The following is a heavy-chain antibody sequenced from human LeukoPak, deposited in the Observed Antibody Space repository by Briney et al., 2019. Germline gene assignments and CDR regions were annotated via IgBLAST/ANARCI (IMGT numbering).Heavy chain of an antibody. Sequence: SETLSLTSTVSGDSINNRNYYWGWIRQPPGTGLEWIGSVYYSGSTYNNPSLKSRVTIYVDTSKNQFSLKLSSVTAADTAVYYCASQHYGSGTPDYWGQGTLVTVSS. CDR1: GDSINNRNYY. D-gene: IGHD3-10*01. J-gene: IGHJ4*02. CDR2: VYYSGST. CDR3: ASQHYGSGTPDY. V-gene: IGHV4-39*07.